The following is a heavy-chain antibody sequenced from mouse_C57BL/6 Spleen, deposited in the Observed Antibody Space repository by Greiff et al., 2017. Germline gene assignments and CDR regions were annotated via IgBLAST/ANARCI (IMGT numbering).Heavy chain of an antibody. Sequence: EVKLVESGGGLVKPGGSLKLSCAASGFTFSDYGMHWVRQAPEKGLEWVAYISSGSSTIYYADTVKGRFTISRDNAKNTLFLQMTSLRSEDTAMYYCARGYGITRYFDVWGTGTTVTVSS. V-gene: IGHV5-17*01. CDR3: ARGYGITRYFDV. CDR2: ISSGSSTI. CDR1: GFTFSDYG. D-gene: IGHD1-1*01. J-gene: IGHJ1*03.